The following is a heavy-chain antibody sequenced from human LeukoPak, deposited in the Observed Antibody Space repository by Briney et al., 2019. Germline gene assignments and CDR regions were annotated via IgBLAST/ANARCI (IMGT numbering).Heavy chain of an antibody. CDR2: ISYDGSNK. V-gene: IGHV3-30*18. D-gene: IGHD3-22*01. Sequence: SGGSLRLSCAASGFTFSSYGMHWVRQAPGKGLEWVAVISYDGSNKYYADSVKGRFTISRDNSKNTLYLQMNSLRAEDTAVYYCAKSNGYYYDSSGPDYWGQGTLVTVFS. J-gene: IGHJ4*02. CDR1: GFTFSSYG. CDR3: AKSNGYYYDSSGPDY.